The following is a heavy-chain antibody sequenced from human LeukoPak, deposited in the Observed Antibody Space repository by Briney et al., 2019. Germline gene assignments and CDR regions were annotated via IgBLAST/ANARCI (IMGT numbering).Heavy chain of an antibody. J-gene: IGHJ3*02. CDR3: ARVFRPSLTVFIIRGAFDI. D-gene: IGHD3-3*01. CDR1: RFRFISYT. Sequence: GGSLRLSCAASRFRFISYTINWVRRAPGKGLEWVSYISSSSSTIYYADSVKGRFTISRDNAKNSLYLQMNSLRAEDTAVYYCARVFRPSLTVFIIRGAFDIWGQGTMVTVSS. V-gene: IGHV3-48*04. CDR2: ISSSSSTI.